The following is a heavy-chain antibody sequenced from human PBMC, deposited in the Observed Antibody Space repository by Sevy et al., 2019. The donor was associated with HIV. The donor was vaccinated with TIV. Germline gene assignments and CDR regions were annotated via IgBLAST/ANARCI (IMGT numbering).Heavy chain of an antibody. J-gene: IGHJ4*02. CDR1: GFTFSSYW. CDR3: ARAEAGTYCGGDCYPYYFDY. V-gene: IGHV3-7*01. D-gene: IGHD2-21*02. Sequence: GGSLRLSCAASGFTFSSYWMSWVRQAPGKGLEWVANIKQDGSEKYYVDSVKGRFTISRDNAKNSPYLHMNSLRAEDTAVYYCARAEAGTYCGGDCYPYYFDYWGQGTLVTVSS. CDR2: IKQDGSEK.